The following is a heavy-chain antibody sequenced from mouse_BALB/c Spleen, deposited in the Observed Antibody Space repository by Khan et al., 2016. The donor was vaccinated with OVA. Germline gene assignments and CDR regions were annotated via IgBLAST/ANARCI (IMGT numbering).Heavy chain of an antibody. Sequence: EVQLQESGPGLVKPSQSLSLTCSVTGYSITSGYFWNWIRQFPGNKLEWMGYIRYDGDSNYNPSLKNRISITRDTSKHRFVLKLNSLIPEDTATYYCARGGSSGPAWFTYWGQGTLVTVSA. D-gene: IGHD3-1*01. V-gene: IGHV3-6*02. CDR2: IRYDGDS. CDR1: GYSITSGYF. CDR3: ARGGSSGPAWFTY. J-gene: IGHJ3*01.